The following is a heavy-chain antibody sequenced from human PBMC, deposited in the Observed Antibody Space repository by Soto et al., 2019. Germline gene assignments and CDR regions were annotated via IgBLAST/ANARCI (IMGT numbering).Heavy chain of an antibody. J-gene: IGHJ4*02. CDR2: INPVNGDT. Sequence: QVQLVQSGAEVKEPGASVKISCKASGYIFTSHEIQWMRQAPGQSLEWMGRINPVNGDTRSSQQFQGRLTITRDTSATTAHMELSSLASEATAVYYGAWRPDVNVGPLDYWGQGTLVTVAS. V-gene: IGHV1-3*01. D-gene: IGHD1-1*01. CDR1: GYIFTSHE. CDR3: AWRPDVNVGPLDY.